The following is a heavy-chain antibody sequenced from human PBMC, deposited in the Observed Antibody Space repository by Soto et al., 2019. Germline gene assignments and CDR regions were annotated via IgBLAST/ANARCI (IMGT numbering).Heavy chain of an antibody. V-gene: IGHV4-39*01. J-gene: IGHJ4*02. CDR1: SGSISVTNVF. CDR3: ARITGRHLDY. D-gene: IGHD1-20*01. CDR2: IDYSGTA. Sequence: SETLSLTCTVSSGSISVTNVFWGWVRQPPGKGLEWIGNIDYSGTAYFSPSLATRVTFHVDTSKNQFSLTLYSVTAADTAVYYGARITGRHLDYWGQGSLVTVSS.